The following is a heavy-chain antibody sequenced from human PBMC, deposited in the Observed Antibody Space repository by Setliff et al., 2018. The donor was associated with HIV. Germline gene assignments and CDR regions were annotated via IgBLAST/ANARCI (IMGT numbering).Heavy chain of an antibody. CDR2: MNPNSGNT. CDR1: GYTFTNYD. J-gene: IGHJ4*02. V-gene: IGHV1-8*03. CDR3: ARGRGPYYYDSSGYYYFDY. D-gene: IGHD3-22*01. Sequence: ASVKVSCKASGYTFTNYDINWVRQATGQGLEWMGWMNPNSGNTGYAQKFQGRVTITRNTSISTAYMELSSLRSEDTAVYYCARGRGPYYYDSSGYYYFDYWGQGTLVTVSS.